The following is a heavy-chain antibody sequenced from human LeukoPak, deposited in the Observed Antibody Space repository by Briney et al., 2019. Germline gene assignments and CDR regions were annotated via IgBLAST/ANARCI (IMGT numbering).Heavy chain of an antibody. J-gene: IGHJ3*01. CDR3: ARTSRGQWLPFTNAFDV. D-gene: IGHD5-24*01. Sequence: SETLSLTCTVSGGSIGLYYWTWLRQPPGKGREWIGYIYKDGRTNYSPSLKSRVTISVDTSKNQFSLKVRSVTPADTAVYYCARTSRGQWLPFTNAFDVWGQGTMVTVSP. V-gene: IGHV4-59*01. CDR2: IYKDGRT. CDR1: GGSIGLYY.